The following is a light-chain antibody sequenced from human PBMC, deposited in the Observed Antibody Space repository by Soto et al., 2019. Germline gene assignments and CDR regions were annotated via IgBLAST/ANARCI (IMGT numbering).Light chain of an antibody. V-gene: IGLV2-14*01. CDR1: SSDVGGYNY. CDR2: DVT. J-gene: IGLJ1*01. CDR3: SSYTSSSTLV. Sequence: QSALTQPASVSGSPGQSITISCTGTSSDVGGYNYVSWYQQHPGKAPKIMIYDVTNRPSGVSNRFSGSKSANTASLTISGLQAEDEAAYYCSSYTSSSTLVFGNGTKLTVL.